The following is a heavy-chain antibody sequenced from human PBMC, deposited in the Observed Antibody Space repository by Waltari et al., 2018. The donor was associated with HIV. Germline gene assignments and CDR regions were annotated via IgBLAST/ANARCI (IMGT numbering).Heavy chain of an antibody. CDR2: INPNSGGT. Sequence: QVQLVQSGAEVKKPGASVKVSCKASGYTFTGYYMHWVRQAPGQGLEWMGWINPNSGGTNHAQKFQGRVTMTRDTSISTAYMELSRLRSDDTAVYYCARDFIERGTGEDYWGQGTLVTVSS. D-gene: IGHD3-16*01. CDR3: ARDFIERGTGEDY. J-gene: IGHJ4*02. V-gene: IGHV1-2*02. CDR1: GYTFTGYY.